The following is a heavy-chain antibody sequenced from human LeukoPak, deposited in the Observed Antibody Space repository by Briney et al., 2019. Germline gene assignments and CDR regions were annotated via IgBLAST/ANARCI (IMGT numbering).Heavy chain of an antibody. CDR2: IFYSGIT. D-gene: IGHD7-27*01. Sequence: SETLSLTCTVSGGSISSTSYYWGWVRQPPGKGLEWIGSIFYSGITYYNPSLKSRVTISVDTSKNQFSLKLSYVTAADTAVYYCTRDSSINWGLFDYWGQGAPVTVSS. CDR1: GGSISSTSYY. J-gene: IGHJ4*02. CDR3: TRDSSINWGLFDY. V-gene: IGHV4-39*07.